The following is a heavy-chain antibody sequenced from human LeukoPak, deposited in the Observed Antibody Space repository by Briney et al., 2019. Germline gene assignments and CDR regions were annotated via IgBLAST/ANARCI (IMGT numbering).Heavy chain of an antibody. D-gene: IGHD5-12*01. CDR3: ARDPHRGYSGYEPVDY. J-gene: IGHJ4*02. V-gene: IGHV3-30*04. Sequence: PGGSLRLSCAASGFTFSSFAMHWVRQTPGKGLEWVAVISYDGTNKNYADSVKGQFTISRDDSKSILYLEMSSLRPEDTAVYYCARDPHRGYSGYEPVDYWGQGTLVTVSS. CDR2: ISYDGTNK. CDR1: GFTFSSFA.